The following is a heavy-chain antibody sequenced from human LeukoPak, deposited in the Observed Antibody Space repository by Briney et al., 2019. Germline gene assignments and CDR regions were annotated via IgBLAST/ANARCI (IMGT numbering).Heavy chain of an antibody. CDR3: ARDGEGYCSGGRCYWWYFDL. J-gene: IGHJ2*01. CDR1: GFTFTSYA. V-gene: IGHV3-30-3*01. Sequence: PGRSLRLSCAASGFTFTSYAMHWVRQAPGKGLEWVAVISCDGSNEYYADSVKGRFTISRDNSKNTLYLQMNSLRAEDTTVYYCARDGEGYCSGGRCYWWYFDLWGRGTLVTVSS. D-gene: IGHD2-15*01. CDR2: ISCDGSNE.